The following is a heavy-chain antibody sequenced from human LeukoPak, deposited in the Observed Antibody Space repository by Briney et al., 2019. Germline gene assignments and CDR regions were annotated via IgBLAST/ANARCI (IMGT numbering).Heavy chain of an antibody. D-gene: IGHD2-8*01. CDR2: INPSNGVT. Sequence: ASVKVSCKASGYTFIEYHLHRVRQAPGQGLEWMGWINPSNGVTNFAQTFRGRVALTRDTSIDTVYMDLTSLKFDDTAVYYCARDRVGEAAPGVLDFWGQGTLVSVSS. CDR1: GYTFIEYH. CDR3: ARDRVGEAAPGVLDF. V-gene: IGHV1-2*02. J-gene: IGHJ4*02.